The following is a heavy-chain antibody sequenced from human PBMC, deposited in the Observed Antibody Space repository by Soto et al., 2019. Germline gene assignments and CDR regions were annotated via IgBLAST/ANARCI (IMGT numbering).Heavy chain of an antibody. CDR2: VYYTGDT. CDR1: SGPDRSHN. D-gene: IGHD4-17*01. Sequence: QVQLQQSGPRLVKPSETLSLTCTVSSGPDRSHNWGWIRQPPGRGLEWVGYVYYTGDTAYNPSLGSTVXXSADTSTNDISLTLSSVTAADTAVYYCVRQGIDYLHGLVDVWGQGTTVRVSS. CDR3: VRQGIDYLHGLVDV. J-gene: IGHJ6*02. V-gene: IGHV4-59*08.